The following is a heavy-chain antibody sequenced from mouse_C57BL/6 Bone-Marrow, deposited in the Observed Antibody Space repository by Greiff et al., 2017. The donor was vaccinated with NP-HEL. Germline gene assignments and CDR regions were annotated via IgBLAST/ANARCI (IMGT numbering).Heavy chain of an antibody. CDR1: GFTFNTYA. D-gene: IGHD2-5*01. CDR2: IRGKSSNYAT. Sequence: GGGLVQPKGSLKLSCAASGFTFNTYAMHWVRQAPGKGLEWVARIRGKSSNYATYYADSVKDRFTISRDDSQSMLYLQMNNLKTEDTAMYYCVRGPSYYSNYEGTWFAYWGQGTLVTVSA. CDR3: VRGPSYYSNYEGTWFAY. V-gene: IGHV10-3*01. J-gene: IGHJ3*01.